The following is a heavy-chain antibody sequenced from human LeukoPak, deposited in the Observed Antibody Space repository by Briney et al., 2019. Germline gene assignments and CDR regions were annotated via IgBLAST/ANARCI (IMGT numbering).Heavy chain of an antibody. CDR3: AKHLPYYYDSRGFDY. D-gene: IGHD3-22*01. Sequence: GGSLRLSCAASGFAFSSYAMSWVRQAPGKGLEWVSAISGSGGSTYYADSVKGRFTISRDNSKNTLYLQMNSLRAEDTAVYYRAKHLPYYYDSRGFDYWGQGTLVTVSS. V-gene: IGHV3-23*01. J-gene: IGHJ4*02. CDR1: GFAFSSYA. CDR2: ISGSGGST.